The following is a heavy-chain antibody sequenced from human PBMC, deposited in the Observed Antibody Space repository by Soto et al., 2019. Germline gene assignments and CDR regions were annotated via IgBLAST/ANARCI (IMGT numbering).Heavy chain of an antibody. J-gene: IGHJ4*02. CDR2: ITDTGGDA. Sequence: GGSLRLSCVASGLSFGISAMSWVRQAAGVGLQWVSTITDTGGDAKYADSVRGRFVISRDNSKKTLYLQMTSLTAEDSAMYFCARGSTDSYPGSRIFDFWGRGTLVTVSS. D-gene: IGHD3-10*01. V-gene: IGHV3-23*01. CDR3: ARGSTDSYPGSRIFDF. CDR1: GLSFGISA.